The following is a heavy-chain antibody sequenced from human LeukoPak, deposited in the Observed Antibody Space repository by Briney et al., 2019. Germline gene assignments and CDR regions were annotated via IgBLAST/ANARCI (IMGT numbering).Heavy chain of an antibody. CDR3: ARVYYYGSGSYPY. V-gene: IGHV1-8*01. CDR2: MNPNSGNT. J-gene: IGHJ4*02. D-gene: IGHD3-10*01. Sequence: GASVRVSCKASGYTFTSYDINWVRQATGQGLEWMGWMNPNSGNTGYAQKFQGRVTMTRNTSTSTAYMELSSLRSEDTAVYYCARVYYYGSGSYPYWGQGTLVTVSS. CDR1: GYTFTSYD.